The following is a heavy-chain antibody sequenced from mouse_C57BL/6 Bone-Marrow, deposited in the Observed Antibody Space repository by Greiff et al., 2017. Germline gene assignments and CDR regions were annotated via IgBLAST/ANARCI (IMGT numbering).Heavy chain of an antibody. CDR3: AREYGYPNEDY. J-gene: IGHJ2*01. Sequence: VQLVESGPVLVKPGASVKMSCKASGYTFTDYYMNWVKQSHGKSLEWIGVINPYNGGTSYNQKFKGKATLTVDKSSSTAYMELNSLTSEDSAVYYCAREYGYPNEDYWGQGTTLTVSS. V-gene: IGHV1-19*01. D-gene: IGHD1-2*01. CDR2: INPYNGGT. CDR1: GYTFTDYY.